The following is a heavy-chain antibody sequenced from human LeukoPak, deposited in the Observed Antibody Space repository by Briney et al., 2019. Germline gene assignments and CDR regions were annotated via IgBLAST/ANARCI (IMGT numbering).Heavy chain of an antibody. V-gene: IGHV4-39*01. Sequence: SETLSLTCTVSGGSISSSSYYSGWIRQPPGKGLEWIGTIYYSGSTYYNPSLKSRVTISVDTSKNQFSLKLSSVTAADTAVYYCARSDSSSSVFLGSYYGIDVWGQGTTVTVSS. D-gene: IGHD6-6*01. CDR2: IYYSGST. CDR3: ARSDSSSSVFLGSYYGIDV. CDR1: GGSISSSSYY. J-gene: IGHJ6*02.